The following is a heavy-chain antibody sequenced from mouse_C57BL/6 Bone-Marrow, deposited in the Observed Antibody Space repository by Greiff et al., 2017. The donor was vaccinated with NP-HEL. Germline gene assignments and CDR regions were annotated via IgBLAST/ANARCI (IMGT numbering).Heavy chain of an antibody. Sequence: VKQSCKASGYTFTSYWMHWVKQRPGRGLEWIGRIDPNSGGTKYNEKFKSKATLTVDKPSSTAYMQLSSLTSEDSAVYYCAREGSTMITTSYFDYWGQGTTLTVSS. CDR3: AREGSTMITTSYFDY. CDR1: GYTFTSYW. D-gene: IGHD2-4*01. V-gene: IGHV1-72*01. J-gene: IGHJ2*01. CDR2: IDPNSGGT.